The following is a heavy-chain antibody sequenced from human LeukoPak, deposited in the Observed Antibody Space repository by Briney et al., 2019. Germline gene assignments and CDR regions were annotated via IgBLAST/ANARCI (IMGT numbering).Heavy chain of an antibody. J-gene: IGHJ4*02. CDR2: INPNSGGT. Sequence: ASVKVSCKASGYSFTGYYIHWVRQAPGQGLECMGWINPNSGGTNYARKFQGRVTMTRDTSISTAYMELSNLRSDDTAVYYCARDSGSYFGGYYFDYWGQGTLVTVSS. CDR3: ARDSGSYFGGYYFDY. V-gene: IGHV1-2*02. D-gene: IGHD1-26*01. CDR1: GYSFTGYY.